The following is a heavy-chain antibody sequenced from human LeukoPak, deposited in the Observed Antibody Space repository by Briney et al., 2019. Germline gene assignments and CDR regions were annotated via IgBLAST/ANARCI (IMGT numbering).Heavy chain of an antibody. Sequence: ASVKVSCKASGHTFTSYAMHWVRQAPGQRLEWMGWINVGNDNTKYSQKFQGRVTITADKSTSTAYMELSSLRSEDTAVYYCARRVTSVRGVISDYWGQGTLVTVSS. J-gene: IGHJ4*02. V-gene: IGHV1-3*01. D-gene: IGHD3-10*01. CDR2: INVGNDNT. CDR1: GHTFTSYA. CDR3: ARRVTSVRGVISDY.